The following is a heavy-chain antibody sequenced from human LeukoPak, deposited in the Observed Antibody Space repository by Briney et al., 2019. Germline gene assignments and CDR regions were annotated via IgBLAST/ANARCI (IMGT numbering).Heavy chain of an antibody. CDR3: QSRFLEWLLDY. D-gene: IGHD3-3*01. J-gene: IGHJ4*02. V-gene: IGHV4-59*05. CDR2: IYYGGYT. Sequence: PSETLSLTCTVSGASISSSYRSWIRQPPGKGLEWIGSIYYGGYTYYNPSLKSRVTISVDTSKNQFSLKLSSVTAADTAIYYCQSRFLEWLLDYWGQGTLVTVSS. CDR1: GASISSSY.